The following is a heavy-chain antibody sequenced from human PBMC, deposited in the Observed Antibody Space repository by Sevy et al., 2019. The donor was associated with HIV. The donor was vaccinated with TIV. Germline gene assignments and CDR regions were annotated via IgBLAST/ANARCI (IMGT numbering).Heavy chain of an antibody. J-gene: IGHJ6*03. Sequence: GGSLRLSCAASGFTFSSYAMRWVRQAPGKGLEWVSAISGASGGTTYYADSVKGRFTISRDNSKNTLYLQMNTLRAEDTAVYYCAKPRESSSYYMDVWGKGTTVTVSS. V-gene: IGHV3-23*01. CDR1: GFTFSSYA. CDR3: AKPRESSSYYMDV. CDR2: ISGASGGTT. D-gene: IGHD1-26*01.